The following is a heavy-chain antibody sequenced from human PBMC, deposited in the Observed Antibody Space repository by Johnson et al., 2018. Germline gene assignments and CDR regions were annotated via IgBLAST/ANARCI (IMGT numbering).Heavy chain of an antibody. J-gene: IGHJ1*01. Sequence: EVQLVESGGNLVQXGGSXRLXCAASGFTVSTNYMSWVRQAPGKGLEWVSVMYSGGSTNYADSVKGRFTISRDNSKNTLYLQMNRLRAEDTAVYYCAREDISGYYFRHWGQGTLVTVSS. V-gene: IGHV3-66*02. D-gene: IGHD3-22*01. CDR1: GFTVSTNY. CDR2: MYSGGST. CDR3: AREDISGYYFRH.